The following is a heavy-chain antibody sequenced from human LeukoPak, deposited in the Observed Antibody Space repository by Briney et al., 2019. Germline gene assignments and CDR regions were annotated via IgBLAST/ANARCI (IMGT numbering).Heavy chain of an antibody. CDR3: ARAGATPWDY. D-gene: IGHD1-26*01. CDR1: GFTFSSYA. CDR2: ISSNGGST. J-gene: IGHJ4*02. Sequence: GGSLRLSCAASGFTFSSYAMHWVRQAPGKGLEYVSAISSNGGSTYYANSVKGRFTISRDNSKNTLYLQMNSLRAEDTAVYYCARAGATPWDYWGQGTLVTVSS. V-gene: IGHV3-64*01.